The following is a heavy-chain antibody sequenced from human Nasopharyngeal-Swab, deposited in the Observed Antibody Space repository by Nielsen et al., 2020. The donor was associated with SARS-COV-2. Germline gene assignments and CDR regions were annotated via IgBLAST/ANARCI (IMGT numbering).Heavy chain of an antibody. D-gene: IGHD3-3*01. J-gene: IGHJ4*02. CDR2: ISYDGSNK. CDR1: GYTFTSYA. Sequence: SCKASGYTFTSYAMHWVRQAPGKGLEWVAVISYDGSNKYYADSVKGRFTISRDNSKNTLYLQMNSLRAEDTAVYYCAREYYDFWSGYLFDYWGQGTLVTVSS. CDR3: AREYYDFWSGYLFDY. V-gene: IGHV3-30-3*01.